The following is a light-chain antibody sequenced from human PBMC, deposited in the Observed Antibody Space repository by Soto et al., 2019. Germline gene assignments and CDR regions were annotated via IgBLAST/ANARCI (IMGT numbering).Light chain of an antibody. J-gene: IGKJ1*01. CDR2: DAS. V-gene: IGKV3-11*01. CDR3: QQRSKWPQT. Sequence: EIVLTQSPVTLSLSPGERATLSCRASQSVNTYLAWYQQKPGQAPRLLIYDASNRATGIPARFSGSGSGTDFTLTISSLEPEDFAVYYCQQRSKWPQTFGQGTKVDIK. CDR1: QSVNTY.